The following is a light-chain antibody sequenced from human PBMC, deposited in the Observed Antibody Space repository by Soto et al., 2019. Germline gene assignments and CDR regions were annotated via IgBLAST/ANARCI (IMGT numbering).Light chain of an antibody. J-gene: IGKJ4*01. CDR1: ESVGSF. CDR3: QQRSKWPT. CDR2: DAS. Sequence: IVLTQSPATLSLSPGESATLSCRASESVGSFLGWYHQKPGQAHRLLIHDASLRATGIPARFSGSGSGTDFTLTINSLEPEDFGVYYCQQRSKWPTFGGGTKVEI. V-gene: IGKV3-11*01.